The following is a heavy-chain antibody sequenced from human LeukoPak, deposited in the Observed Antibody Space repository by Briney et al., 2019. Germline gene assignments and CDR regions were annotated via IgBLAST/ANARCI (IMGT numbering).Heavy chain of an antibody. CDR3: ASSGYSYGYVFDC. J-gene: IGHJ4*02. CDR1: GYTFTSYY. Sequence: GASVKVSCKASGYTFTSYYMHWVRQAPGQGLEWMGIINPSGGSTSYAQKFQGRVTMTRDMSTSTVYMELSSLRSEDTAVYYCASSGYSYGYVFDCWGQGTLVTVSS. D-gene: IGHD5-18*01. V-gene: IGHV1-46*01. CDR2: INPSGGST.